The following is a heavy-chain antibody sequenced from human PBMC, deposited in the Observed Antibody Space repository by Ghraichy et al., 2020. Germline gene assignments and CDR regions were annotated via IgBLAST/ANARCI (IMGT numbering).Heavy chain of an antibody. V-gene: IGHV3-66*01. CDR2: IYGGGST. CDR3: ASSRSIDV. J-gene: IGHJ6*02. CDR1: GFTVITTY. Sequence: GGSLRLSCGASGFTVITTYMTWVRQAPGKGLEWVSTIYGGGSTYYEDSVLGRFSVSRDDLKYTLNLQMNSRRAEDTGVYFWASSRSIDVWC.